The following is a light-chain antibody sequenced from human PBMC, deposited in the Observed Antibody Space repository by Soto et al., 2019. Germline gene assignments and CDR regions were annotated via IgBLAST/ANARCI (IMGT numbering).Light chain of an antibody. Sequence: EIVMTQSPATLSVSPGERATLSCRASQSVSSNLAWYQQKPGLAPRFLIYGASTRATGIPARFSGSGSGTEFTLTISSLQSEDFAVYYCHQYNNWPPWTFGQGTKVEIK. J-gene: IGKJ1*01. CDR2: GAS. CDR3: HQYNNWPPWT. V-gene: IGKV3-15*01. CDR1: QSVSSN.